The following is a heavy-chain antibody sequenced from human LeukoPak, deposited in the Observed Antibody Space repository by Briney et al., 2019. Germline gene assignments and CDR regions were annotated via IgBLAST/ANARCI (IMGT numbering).Heavy chain of an antibody. Sequence: PSETLSLTCTVSGDSLTNFYWSWIRQPAGKGLEWGGRASTNERTKYNPSLKSRLTMSVDTSSHQVFLRLTSVCAADTAVYYCARDVGFPERFDSWGQGILVTVSS. J-gene: IGHJ5*01. CDR3: ARDVGFPERFDS. D-gene: IGHD1-26*01. V-gene: IGHV4-4*07. CDR1: GDSLTNFY. CDR2: ASTNERT.